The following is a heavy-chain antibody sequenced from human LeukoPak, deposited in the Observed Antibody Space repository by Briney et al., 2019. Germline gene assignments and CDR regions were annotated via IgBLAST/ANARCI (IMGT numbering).Heavy chain of an antibody. J-gene: IGHJ4*02. V-gene: IGHV4-34*01. D-gene: IGHD2-21*02. Sequence: SETLSLTCAVYGGSFSGYYWSWIRQPPGKGLEWIGEINHSGSTNYNPSLKSRVPISVDTSKNQFSLKLSSVTAADMAVYYCARGTYCGGDCYNFDYWGQGTLVTVSS. CDR2: INHSGST. CDR1: GGSFSGYY. CDR3: ARGTYCGGDCYNFDY.